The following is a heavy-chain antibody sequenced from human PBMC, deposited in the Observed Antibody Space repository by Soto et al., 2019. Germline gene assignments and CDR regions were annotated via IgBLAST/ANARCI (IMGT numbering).Heavy chain of an antibody. CDR2: ITPISDSA. CDR1: GGSFHRSA. J-gene: IGHJ4*02. V-gene: IGHV1-69*01. Sequence: QVQLVQSGAEVKTPGSSVKVSCKVSGGSFHRSAINWLRQAPGQGLEWMGGITPISDSANYAQNFQGRVTITADVYTTTAYMEVNSLTSEDTAVFYCALAPNSTPHLSRYWGQGTLVTVSS. CDR3: ALAPNSTPHLSRY. D-gene: IGHD2-15*01.